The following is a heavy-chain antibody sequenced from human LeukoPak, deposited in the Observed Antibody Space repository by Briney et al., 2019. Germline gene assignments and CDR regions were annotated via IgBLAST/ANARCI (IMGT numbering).Heavy chain of an antibody. V-gene: IGHV4-39*07. J-gene: IGHJ3*01. CDR3: VRYDYYDMWSRLYPHDGFDL. CDR1: GGSISSSSYY. CDR2: HYFGGTT. D-gene: IGHD3-3*01. Sequence: SETLSLTCTVSGGSISSSSYYWGWIRQPPGKGLEWIGWHYFGGTTKYNPSPSLRGRVTMSFDTAKNQFSLTLSSVTAADTAVYFCVRYDYYDMWSRLYPHDGFDLWGRGTVVTVSS.